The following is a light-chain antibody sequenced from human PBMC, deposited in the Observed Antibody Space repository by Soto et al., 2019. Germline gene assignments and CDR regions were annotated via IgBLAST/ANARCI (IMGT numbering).Light chain of an antibody. CDR2: ELS. CDR3: SSSTDTDTLVI. V-gene: IGLV2-14*01. CDR1: TSDVGRYKF. Sequence: QSALTQPASVSGSPGQSITISCTGTTSDVGRYKFVSWYQQHPGKAPKLLIYELSNRPSGVSSRFSGSKAGNTASLTISGLQTEEEATYYCSSSTDTDTLVIFGGGTKLAVL. J-gene: IGLJ2*01.